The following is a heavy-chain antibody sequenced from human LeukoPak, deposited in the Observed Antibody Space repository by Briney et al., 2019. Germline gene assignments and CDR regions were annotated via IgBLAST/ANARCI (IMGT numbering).Heavy chain of an antibody. CDR3: ARGYGSGSYYPDTYFDY. CDR1: GYTFTGYY. Sequence: ASVKVSCKASGYTFTGYYMHWVRPAPGQGLAWMGWINPNSGGTNYAQKFQGRVTMTRDTSISTAYMELRSLRSDDTAVYYCARGYGSGSYYPDTYFDYWGQGTLVTVSS. V-gene: IGHV1-2*02. D-gene: IGHD3-10*01. CDR2: INPNSGGT. J-gene: IGHJ4*02.